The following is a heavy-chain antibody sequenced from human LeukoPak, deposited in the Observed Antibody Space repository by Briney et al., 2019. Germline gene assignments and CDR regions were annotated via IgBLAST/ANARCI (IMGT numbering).Heavy chain of an antibody. D-gene: IGHD5-18*01. V-gene: IGHV3-7*01. J-gene: IGHJ4*02. CDR1: GFTFSSYW. CDR2: IKQDGSEK. CDR3: ARWGYSYSYDD. Sequence: GGSLRLSCAASGFTFSSYWMSWVRQAPGKGLEWVANIKQDGSEKYYVDSVKGRFTTSRDNAKNSLYLQMNSLRAEDTAVYYCARWGYSYSYDDWGQGTLVTVSS.